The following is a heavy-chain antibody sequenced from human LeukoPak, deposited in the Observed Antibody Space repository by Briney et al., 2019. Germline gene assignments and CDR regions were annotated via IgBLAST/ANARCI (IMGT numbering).Heavy chain of an antibody. CDR1: GFTVSSNF. D-gene: IGHD6-19*01. Sequence: PGGSLRLSCAASGFTVSSNFMAWVRQAPGKGLEWVSVIYGGGSTYYADSVKGRFTISRDNSKNTLYLQMNSLRAEDTAVYYCARDTRVPGGWDWGQGTLVTVSS. CDR2: IYGGGST. CDR3: ARDTRVPGGWD. V-gene: IGHV3-66*01. J-gene: IGHJ4*02.